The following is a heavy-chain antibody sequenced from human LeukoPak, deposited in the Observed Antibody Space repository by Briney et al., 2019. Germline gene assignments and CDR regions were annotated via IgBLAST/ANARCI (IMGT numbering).Heavy chain of an antibody. D-gene: IGHD6-13*01. J-gene: IGHJ3*02. CDR3: ARAPPRFIAAVHAFDI. Sequence: GASVKVSCKASGYTFTSYAMHWVRQAPGQRLEWMGWINAGNGNTKYSQKFQGRVTITRDTSASTAYMELSSLRSEDTAVYYCARAPPRFIAAVHAFDIWGQGTMVTVSS. CDR1: GYTFTSYA. V-gene: IGHV1-3*01. CDR2: INAGNGNT.